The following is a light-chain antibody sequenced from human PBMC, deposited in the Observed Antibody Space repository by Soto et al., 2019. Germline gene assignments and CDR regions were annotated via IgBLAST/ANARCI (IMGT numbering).Light chain of an antibody. CDR3: QQHINWPLT. Sequence: IVLTQSPATLSLCPGERATLSCRASQTVSSSLAWYQQKPGQAPRLLIYEASNRATGIPARFSGSGSGADFTLTISSLEPEDFALYYCQQHINWPLTFGGGTKVDIK. V-gene: IGKV3-11*01. CDR1: QTVSSS. J-gene: IGKJ4*01. CDR2: EAS.